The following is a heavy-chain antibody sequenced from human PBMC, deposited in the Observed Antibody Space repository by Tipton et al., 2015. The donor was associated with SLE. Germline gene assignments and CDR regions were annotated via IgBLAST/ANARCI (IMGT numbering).Heavy chain of an antibody. CDR1: GGSITSYY. CDR2: IYYSGST. Sequence: TLSLTCTVSGGSITSYYWGWIRQPPGKGLEWIGSIYYSGSTYYNPSLKSRVTISVDTSKNQFSLKLSSVTAADTAVYYCARVMGTRELLHGAFDIWGQGTMVTVSS. J-gene: IGHJ3*02. D-gene: IGHD1-26*01. V-gene: IGHV4-39*07. CDR3: ARVMGTRELLHGAFDI.